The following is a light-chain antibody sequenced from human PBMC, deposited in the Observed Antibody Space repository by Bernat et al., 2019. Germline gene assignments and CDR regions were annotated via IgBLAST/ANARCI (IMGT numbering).Light chain of an antibody. CDR2: AAS. CDR1: QGISSY. Sequence: DIQLTQSPSFLSASVGDRVTITCRASQGISSYLAWYQQKPGKPPKLLIYAASTLQIGVPSRFSGSGSGTEFTLTISSLQPEDFATYYCQQLNSYPRGFTFGPGTKVDIK. CDR3: QQLNSYPRGFT. J-gene: IGKJ3*01. V-gene: IGKV1-9*01.